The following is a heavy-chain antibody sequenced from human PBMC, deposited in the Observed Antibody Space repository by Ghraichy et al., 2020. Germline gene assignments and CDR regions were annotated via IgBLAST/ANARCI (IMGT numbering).Heavy chain of an antibody. CDR1: GFTFSSYG. Sequence: GGSLRLSCAASGFTFSSYGMHWVRQAPGKGLEWVAVISYDGSNKYYADSVKGRFTISRDNSKNTLYLQMNSLRAEDTAVYYCAKDLLAYCSGGSCYGPAFDIWGQGTMVTVSS. CDR2: ISYDGSNK. V-gene: IGHV3-30*18. D-gene: IGHD2-15*01. CDR3: AKDLLAYCSGGSCYGPAFDI. J-gene: IGHJ3*02.